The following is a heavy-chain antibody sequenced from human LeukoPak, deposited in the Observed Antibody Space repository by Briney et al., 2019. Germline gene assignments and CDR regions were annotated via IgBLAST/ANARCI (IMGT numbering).Heavy chain of an antibody. J-gene: IGHJ4*02. CDR1: GFSFNSYP. V-gene: IGHV3-30*04. CDR3: ARPDDSESFYRANHY. Sequence: GRSLRLPCAASGFSFNSYPMHWVRQAPGKGLEWVAVISNDGNNKYYADSVKGRFTISRDNSNNTLSLQMNGLRVEDTAVYYCARPDDSESFYRANHYWGRGTLVTVS. D-gene: IGHD3-10*01. CDR2: ISNDGNNK.